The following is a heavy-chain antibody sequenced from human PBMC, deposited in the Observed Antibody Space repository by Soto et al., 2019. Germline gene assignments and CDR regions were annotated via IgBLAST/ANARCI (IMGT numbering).Heavy chain of an antibody. CDR3: ARGASSGADYWFDP. CDR2: ISAYNGNT. CDR1: GYTFTSYG. D-gene: IGHD6-19*01. V-gene: IGHV1-18*01. J-gene: IGHJ5*02. Sequence: QVQLVQSGAEVKKPGASVKVSCKASGYTFTSYGISWVRQAPGQGLEWRGWISAYNGNTNYAQKLQGRVTMTTDTSTRAAYRELRSLCANATAVYYCARGASSGADYWFDPWGQGTLVTVSS.